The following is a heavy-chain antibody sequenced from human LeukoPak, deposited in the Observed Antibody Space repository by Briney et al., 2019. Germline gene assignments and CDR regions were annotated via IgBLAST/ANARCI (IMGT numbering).Heavy chain of an antibody. CDR3: AREVFTRWGAAVYFDY. CDR1: GYTFTGYY. Sequence: PGASVKVSCKASGYTFTGYYMHWVRQAPGQGLEWMGWINPNSGGTNYAQKFQGWVTMTRDTSISTAYMELSRLRSDDTAVYYCAREVFTRWGAAVYFDYWGQGTLVTVSS. D-gene: IGHD1-26*01. V-gene: IGHV1-2*04. CDR2: INPNSGGT. J-gene: IGHJ4*02.